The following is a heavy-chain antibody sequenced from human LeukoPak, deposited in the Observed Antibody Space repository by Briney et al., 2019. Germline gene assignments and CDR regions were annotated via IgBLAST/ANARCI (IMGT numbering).Heavy chain of an antibody. CDR2: IKSGGSTT. CDR1: GFTFSTYW. Sequence: GGSLRLSCAASGFTFSTYWMQWVRQAPGKGLVWVSHIKSGGSTTRHADSVKGRFTISRDNAKNTLYLQMDSLRAEDTAVYYCTRVFYHDSSDYWGQGSLVTVSS. V-gene: IGHV3-74*01. D-gene: IGHD3-22*01. CDR3: TRVFYHDSSDY. J-gene: IGHJ4*02.